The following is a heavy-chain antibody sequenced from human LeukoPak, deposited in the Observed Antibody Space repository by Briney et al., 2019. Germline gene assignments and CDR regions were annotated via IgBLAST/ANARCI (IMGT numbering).Heavy chain of an antibody. Sequence: GGSLRLSCAASGFTFSSFGMNWVRQAPGKGLEWVSYISGGPFTIYYADSVKGRFTISRDNAKNSLYLQMNSLRAEDTAVYYCANSRTNPPYYYDSSGPDYWGQGTLVTVSS. J-gene: IGHJ4*02. CDR2: ISGGPFTI. D-gene: IGHD3-22*01. CDR3: ANSRTNPPYYYDSSGPDY. V-gene: IGHV3-48*01. CDR1: GFTFSSFG.